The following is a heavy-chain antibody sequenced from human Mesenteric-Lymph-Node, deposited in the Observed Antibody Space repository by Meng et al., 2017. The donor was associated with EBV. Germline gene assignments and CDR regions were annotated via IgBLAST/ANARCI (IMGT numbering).Heavy chain of an antibody. CDR2: IITVFGTP. J-gene: IGHJ4*02. D-gene: IGHD3-10*01. CDR1: VGTFSKYG. CDR3: VTDGFERPGD. V-gene: IGHV1-69*01. Sequence: QEQEGSAGDGVKEPWSSVNVSCQASVGTFSKYGISWVRQAPGQGLEWMGGIITVFGTPKYAQKFQGRVTITADESTSTAYMELRSLRSEDTAVYHCVTDGFERPGDWGQGTLVTVSS.